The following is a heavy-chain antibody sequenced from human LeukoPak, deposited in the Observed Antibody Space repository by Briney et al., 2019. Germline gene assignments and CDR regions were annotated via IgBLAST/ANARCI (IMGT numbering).Heavy chain of an antibody. CDR1: GGSFSGYY. CDR2: INHSGST. D-gene: IGHD3-22*01. V-gene: IGHV4-34*01. Sequence: SETLSLTCAVYGGSFSGYYWSWIHRPPGKGLEWIGEINHSGSTNYNPSLKSRVTISVDTSKNQFSLKLSSVTAADTAVYYCARRRVYYDSSGYYNYFDYWGQGTLVTVSS. J-gene: IGHJ4*02. CDR3: ARRRVYYDSSGYYNYFDY.